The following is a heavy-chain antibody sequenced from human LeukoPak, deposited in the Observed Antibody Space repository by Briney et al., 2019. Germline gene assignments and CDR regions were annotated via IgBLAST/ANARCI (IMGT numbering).Heavy chain of an antibody. CDR1: GFTFSSYA. Sequence: PGGSLRLSCAASGFTFSSYAMSWVRQAPGKGLEWVSAISGSGGSTYYADSVKGRFTISRDNSKNTLYLQMNSLRAEDTAVYYCAKTCSGGSCYTNYYYYGMDVWGQGTTVTVSS. CDR2: ISGSGGST. D-gene: IGHD2-15*01. V-gene: IGHV3-23*01. J-gene: IGHJ6*02. CDR3: AKTCSGGSCYTNYYYYGMDV.